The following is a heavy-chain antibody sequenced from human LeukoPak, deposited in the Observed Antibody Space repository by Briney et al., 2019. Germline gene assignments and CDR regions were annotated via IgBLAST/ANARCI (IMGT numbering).Heavy chain of an antibody. V-gene: IGHV5-51*01. J-gene: IGHJ4*02. CDR1: GYSFTTYW. CDR2: IYPGDSDT. CDR3: ARGGIPGGNYYREHFDY. D-gene: IGHD1-26*01. Sequence: GESLRISFQGSGYSFTTYWIGWARQMPGKGLEWMGIIYPGDSDTRYCPSFQGQVNISVDKSISTAYLQWSSLKASDTAMYHCARGGIPGGNYYREHFDYWGQGTLVTVSS.